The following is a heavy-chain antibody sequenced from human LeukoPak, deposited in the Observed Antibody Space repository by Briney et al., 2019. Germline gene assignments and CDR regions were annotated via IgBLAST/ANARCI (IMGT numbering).Heavy chain of an antibody. D-gene: IGHD1-1*01. CDR3: ARDGLERRLIP. V-gene: IGHV3-7*01. CDR2: IKQDGSEK. Sequence: GGSLRLSCAASGFTFSSYWMSWVRQAPGKGLEWVANIKQDGSEKYYVDSVKGRFTISRDNAENSLYLQMNSLRAEDTAVYYCARDGLERRLIPWGQGTLVTVSS. J-gene: IGHJ5*02. CDR1: GFTFSSYW.